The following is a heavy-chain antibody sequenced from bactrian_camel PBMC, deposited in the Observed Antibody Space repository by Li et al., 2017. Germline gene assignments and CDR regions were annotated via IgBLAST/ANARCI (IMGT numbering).Heavy chain of an antibody. J-gene: IGHJ4*01. CDR2: MRNDGRA. V-gene: IGHV3S53*01. D-gene: IGHD8*01. CDR1: GSSDSTKC. CDR3: AAVRGGRIWNGCRGNYNY. Sequence: HVQLVESGGGSVQAGGTLRLSCESSGSSDSTKCMGWFRQAPGAEREGVAIMRNDGRASYADSVKGRFTISKDNAKNTLYLQMNSLKPEDTALYVCAAVRGGRIWNGCRGNYNYWGQGTQVTVSS.